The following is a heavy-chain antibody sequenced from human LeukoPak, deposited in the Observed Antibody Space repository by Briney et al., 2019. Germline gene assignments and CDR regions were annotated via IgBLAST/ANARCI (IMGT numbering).Heavy chain of an antibody. D-gene: IGHD4-23*01. CDR3: ARGGGGGYSFDAFDI. CDR2: SSAYKGKT. Sequence: ASVKVSCKASGYTFTRYGCSWVRQAPGQGLEGMGWSSAYKGKTNYAQKLQGRVNLPPDPSTSTAYLEMRSLRSDDTAVYYCARGGGGGYSFDAFDIWGQGTMVTVSS. J-gene: IGHJ3*02. CDR1: GYTFTRYG. V-gene: IGHV1-18*01.